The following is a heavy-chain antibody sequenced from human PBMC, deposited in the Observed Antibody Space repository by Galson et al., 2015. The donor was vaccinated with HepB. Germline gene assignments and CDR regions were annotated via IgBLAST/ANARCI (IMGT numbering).Heavy chain of an antibody. CDR3: AKSTAARSYLDY. D-gene: IGHD5-18*01. CDR1: GFTFSSYG. J-gene: IGHJ4*02. CDR2: IRYDGSNK. V-gene: IGHV3-30*02. Sequence: SLRLSCAASGFTFSSYGMHWVRQAPGKGLEWVAFIRYDGSNKYYADSVKGRFTISRDNSKNTLYLQMNSLRAEDTAVYYCAKSTAARSYLDYWGQGTLVTVSS.